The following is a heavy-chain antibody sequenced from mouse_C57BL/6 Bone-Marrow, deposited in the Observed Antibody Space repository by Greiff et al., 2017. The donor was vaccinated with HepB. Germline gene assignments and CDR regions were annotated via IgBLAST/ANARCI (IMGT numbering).Heavy chain of an antibody. CDR2: INPNNGGT. J-gene: IGHJ2*01. D-gene: IGHD4-1*01. V-gene: IGHV1-26*01. CDR3: ALLTFYYFDY. Sequence: VQLKQSGPELVKPGASVKISCKASGYTFTDYYMNWVKQSHGKSLEWIGDINPNNGGTSYNQKFKGKATLTVDKSSSTAYMELRSLTSEDSAVYYCALLTFYYFDYWGQGTTLTVSS. CDR1: GYTFTDYY.